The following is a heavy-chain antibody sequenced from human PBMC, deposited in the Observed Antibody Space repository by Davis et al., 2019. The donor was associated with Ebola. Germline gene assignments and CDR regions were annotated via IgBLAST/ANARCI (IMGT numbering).Heavy chain of an antibody. CDR3: ARGGGRGCTNGVCYWVWFDP. V-gene: IGHV4-59*12. CDR2: IYYSGST. CDR1: GGSISSYY. Sequence: PGGSLRLSCTVSGGSISSYYWSWIRQPPGKGLEWIGYIYYSGSTNYNPSLKSRVTISVDTSKNQFSLKLSSVTAADTAVYYCARGGGRGCTNGVCYWVWFDPWGQGTLVTVSS. D-gene: IGHD2-8*01. J-gene: IGHJ5*02.